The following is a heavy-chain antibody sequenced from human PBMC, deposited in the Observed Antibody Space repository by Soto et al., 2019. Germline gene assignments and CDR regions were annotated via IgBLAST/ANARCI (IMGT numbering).Heavy chain of an antibody. J-gene: IGHJ6*03. CDR3: AKATSRVPVAILYYYYYMDV. CDR2: LSASGGST. Sequence: GGSLRLSCAASGFTFSNYAMSWVRQAPGKGLEWVSALSASGGSTYYADSVKGRFTISRDNSKNTLYLQMNSLRAEDTAVYYCAKATSRVPVAILYYYYYMDVWGKGTTVTVAS. CDR1: GFTFSNYA. V-gene: IGHV3-23*01. D-gene: IGHD2-2*01.